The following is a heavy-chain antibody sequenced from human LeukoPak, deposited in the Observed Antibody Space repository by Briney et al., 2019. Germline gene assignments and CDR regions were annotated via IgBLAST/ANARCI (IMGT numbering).Heavy chain of an antibody. D-gene: IGHD6-19*01. CDR2: ISYDGSNK. V-gene: IGHV3-30-3*01. CDR1: GFTFSSYA. Sequence: QSGGSLRLSCAASGFTFSSYAMHWVRQAPGKGLEWVAVISYDGSNKYYADSVKGRFTISRDNSKNTLYLQMNSLRAEDTAVYYCAKDGFNGIAVAGTGLGYYYYYMDVWGKGTTVTVSS. J-gene: IGHJ6*03. CDR3: AKDGFNGIAVAGTGLGYYYYYMDV.